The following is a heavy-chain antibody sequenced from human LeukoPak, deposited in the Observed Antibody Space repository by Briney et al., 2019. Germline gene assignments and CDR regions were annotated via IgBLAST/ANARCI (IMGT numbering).Heavy chain of an antibody. Sequence: PGGSLRLSCAASGFTFSSYSMNWVRQAPGKGLEWIGEINHSGSTNYNPSLKSRVTISVDTSKNQFSLKLSSVTAADTAVYYCARGTRWTVVGRYFDYWGQGTLVTVSS. CDR1: GFTFSSYS. J-gene: IGHJ4*02. V-gene: IGHV4-34*01. CDR3: ARGTRWTVVGRYFDY. CDR2: INHSGST. D-gene: IGHD2-2*01.